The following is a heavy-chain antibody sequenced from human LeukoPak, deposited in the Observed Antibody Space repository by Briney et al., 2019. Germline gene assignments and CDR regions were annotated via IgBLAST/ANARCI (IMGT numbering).Heavy chain of an antibody. J-gene: IGHJ3*02. CDR2: ISSSGSTI. D-gene: IGHD3-3*01. Sequence: PGGSLRLSCAASGFTFSSYEMNWVRQAPGKGLEWVSYISSSGSTIYYADSVKGRFTISRDNAKNSLYLQMNSLRAEDTAVYYCARAHYDFWSGYYWADAFDIWGQGTMVTVSS. CDR1: GFTFSSYE. CDR3: ARAHYDFWSGYYWADAFDI. V-gene: IGHV3-48*03.